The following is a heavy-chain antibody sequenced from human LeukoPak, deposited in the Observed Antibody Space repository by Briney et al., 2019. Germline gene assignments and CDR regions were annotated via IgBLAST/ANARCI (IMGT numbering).Heavy chain of an antibody. CDR1: GFTFSSYG. V-gene: IGHV3-33*01. CDR3: ARDDILADQNGFYI. Sequence: GGSLRLSCAASGFTFSSYGIHWVRQAPGKGLEWVAVIGSDGRKKFYADSVTGRFTISRDNSQNTPYLQMNSLRTEDSAVKYCARDDILADQNGFYIWGQGTMVTVSS. CDR2: IGSDGRKK. D-gene: IGHD3-9*01. J-gene: IGHJ3*02.